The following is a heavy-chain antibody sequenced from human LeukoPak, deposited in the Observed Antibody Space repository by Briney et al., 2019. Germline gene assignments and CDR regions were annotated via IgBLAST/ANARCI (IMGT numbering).Heavy chain of an antibody. CDR1: GFTVGSNY. D-gene: IGHD3-9*01. CDR2: IYSGGST. J-gene: IGHJ4*02. V-gene: IGHV3-66*01. Sequence: GGSLRLSCAASGFTVGSNYMSWVRQAPGKGLEWVSVIYSGGSTYYADSVKGRFTISRDNSKNTLYLQMNSLRAEDTAVYYCARDPVYYDILTGYVPGWGQGTLVTVSS. CDR3: ARDPVYYDILTGYVPG.